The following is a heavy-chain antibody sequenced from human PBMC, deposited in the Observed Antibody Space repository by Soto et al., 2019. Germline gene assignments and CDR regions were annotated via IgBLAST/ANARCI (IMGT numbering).Heavy chain of an antibody. CDR2: IYYSGST. Sequence: SETLSLTCTVSGGSINSGGYYWSWIRQHPGKGLEWIGYIYYSGSTYYNPSLKSRVTISVDTSKNQFSLKLSSVTAADTAVYYCARGIYDFWSGYYTEMDVWGKGTTVTVSS. V-gene: IGHV4-31*03. D-gene: IGHD3-3*01. CDR1: GGSINSGGYY. CDR3: ARGIYDFWSGYYTEMDV. J-gene: IGHJ6*04.